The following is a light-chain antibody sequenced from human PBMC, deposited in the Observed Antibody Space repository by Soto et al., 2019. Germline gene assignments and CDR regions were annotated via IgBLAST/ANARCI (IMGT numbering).Light chain of an antibody. CDR3: QQYYSTPLT. CDR2: WAS. Sequence: DSLMTQSPDSLAVSLGERATINCKSSQSVLYSSNNKNYLAWYQQKPGQPPKLLIYWASTRESGVPDRFSGSGSGTDFTLTISSLQAEDVAVYYCQQYYSTPLTFGPGTKVD. V-gene: IGKV4-1*01. CDR1: QSVLYSSNNKNY. J-gene: IGKJ3*01.